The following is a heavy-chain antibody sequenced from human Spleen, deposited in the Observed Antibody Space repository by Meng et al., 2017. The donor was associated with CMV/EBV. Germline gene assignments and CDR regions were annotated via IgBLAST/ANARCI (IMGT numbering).Heavy chain of an antibody. Sequence: SVKVSCTASGGTFSSYAISWVRQAPGQGLEWMGGIIPIFGTANYAQKFQGRVTMTEDISTDTAYMELSSLRSEDTAVYYCATGMSSGYYLGLDYWGQGTLVTVSS. J-gene: IGHJ4*02. D-gene: IGHD3-22*01. CDR3: ATGMSSGYYLGLDY. CDR2: IIPIFGTA. V-gene: IGHV1-69*06. CDR1: GGTFSSYA.